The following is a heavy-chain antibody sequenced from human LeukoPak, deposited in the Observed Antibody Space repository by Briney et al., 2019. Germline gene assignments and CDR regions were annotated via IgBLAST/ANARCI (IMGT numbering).Heavy chain of an antibody. CDR1: GFTFSSYS. Sequence: SGGSLRLSCAASGFTFSSYSMNWVRQAPGKGLEWVSSISSSGSYIYYADSVKGRFTISRDNDKNSLYLQMNSLRAEDTAVYYCARLISSGWYRSYGMDVWGQGTTVTVSS. D-gene: IGHD6-19*01. CDR3: ARLISSGWYRSYGMDV. J-gene: IGHJ6*02. CDR2: ISSSGSYI. V-gene: IGHV3-21*01.